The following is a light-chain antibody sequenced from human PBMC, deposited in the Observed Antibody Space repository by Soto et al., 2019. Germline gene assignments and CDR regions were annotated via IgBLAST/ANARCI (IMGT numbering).Light chain of an antibody. V-gene: IGKV1-16*02. J-gene: IGKJ5*01. CDR1: QDVDIY. CDR2: AAS. CDR3: QQYHAYPIT. Sequence: DIQMTQSPSSLSASLGDRVTISCRASQDVDIYLAWFHQRPGRSPRSLIYAASRLQSWVSSNLSGSGSGTEFSLTISGLQPEDFGTYYCQQYHAYPITFGQGTRLEIK.